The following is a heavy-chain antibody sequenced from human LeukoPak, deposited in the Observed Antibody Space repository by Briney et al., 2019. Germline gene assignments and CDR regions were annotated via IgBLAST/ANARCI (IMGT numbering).Heavy chain of an antibody. D-gene: IGHD3-3*01. J-gene: IGHJ6*03. CDR1: GFTFSSYG. CDR3: ARDTKLMYYDFWSGNSGCMDV. V-gene: IGHV3-33*08. Sequence: GGSLRLSCAASGFTFSSYGMHWVRQAPGKGLEWVAVIWYGGSNKYYADSVKGRFTISRDNAKNSLYLQMNSLRAEDTAVYYCARDTKLMYYDFWSGNSGCMDVWGKGTTVTVSS. CDR2: IWYGGSNK.